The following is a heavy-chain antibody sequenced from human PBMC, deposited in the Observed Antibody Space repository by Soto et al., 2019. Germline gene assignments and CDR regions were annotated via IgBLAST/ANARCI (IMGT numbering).Heavy chain of an antibody. Sequence: SETLSLTCTVSGGSISSYYWSWIRQPPGKGLEWIGYIYYSGSTNYNPSLKSRVTISVDTSKNQFSLKLSSVTAADTAVYYCARNILTGYSDYWGQGTLVTV. J-gene: IGHJ4*02. CDR3: ARNILTGYSDY. D-gene: IGHD3-9*01. CDR2: IYYSGST. CDR1: GGSISSYY. V-gene: IGHV4-59*01.